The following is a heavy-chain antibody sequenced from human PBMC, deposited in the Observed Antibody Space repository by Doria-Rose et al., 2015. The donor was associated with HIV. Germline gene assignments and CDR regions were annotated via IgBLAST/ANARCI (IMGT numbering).Heavy chain of an antibody. Sequence: VQLVQSGGGLVRPGGSLRLSCATSGFTFSSHRINWVRQAPGKGLEWVSSISSTSAYINYADSVRGRFTISRDNARNSRYRQMDSLRAEDTAIYYCATGVTLDYWGQGTLVTVSS. CDR2: ISSTSAYI. CDR1: GFTFSSHR. D-gene: IGHD3-10*01. J-gene: IGHJ4*02. V-gene: IGHV3-21*01. CDR3: ATGVTLDY.